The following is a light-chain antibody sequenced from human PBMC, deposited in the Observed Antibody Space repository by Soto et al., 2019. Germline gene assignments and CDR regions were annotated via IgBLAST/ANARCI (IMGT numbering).Light chain of an antibody. CDR3: QHYNSYSEA. CDR1: QTIRSW. V-gene: IGKV1-5*03. CDR2: KAS. J-gene: IGKJ1*01. Sequence: DIPMTQSPSTLSGSVGDRVTITCRASQTIRSWLAWYQQKPGKAPKLLSYKASTLKSGVPSRFSGSGSGTEFTLTISSLQPDDFATYYCQHYNSYSEAFGQGTKVELK.